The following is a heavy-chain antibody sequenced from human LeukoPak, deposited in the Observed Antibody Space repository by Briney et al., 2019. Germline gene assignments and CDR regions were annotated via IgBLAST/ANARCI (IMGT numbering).Heavy chain of an antibody. Sequence: PGGSLRLSCAASGFTFSSYGMHWVRQAPGKGLEWVAVISYDGSNKYYADSVKGRFTISRDNSKNTLYLQMNGLRAEDTAVYYCAKDGYYYDSSGYYYPGYWGQGTLVTVSS. CDR3: AKDGYYYDSSGYYYPGY. J-gene: IGHJ4*02. CDR1: GFTFSSYG. D-gene: IGHD3-22*01. CDR2: ISYDGSNK. V-gene: IGHV3-30*18.